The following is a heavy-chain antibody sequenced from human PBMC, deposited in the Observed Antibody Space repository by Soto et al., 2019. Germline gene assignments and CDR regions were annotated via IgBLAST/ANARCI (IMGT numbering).Heavy chain of an antibody. J-gene: IGHJ5*02. Sequence: QVQLVESGGGLVKPGGSLRLSCAASGFTFSDYYMSWIRQAPGKGLEWVSYISSSSSYTNYADSVKGRFTISRDNAKNSLYLQMNSLRAEDTAVYYCARVNYDFWSGYPETNWFDPWGQGTLVTVSS. CDR2: ISSSSSYT. V-gene: IGHV3-11*06. D-gene: IGHD3-3*01. CDR3: ARVNYDFWSGYPETNWFDP. CDR1: GFTFSDYY.